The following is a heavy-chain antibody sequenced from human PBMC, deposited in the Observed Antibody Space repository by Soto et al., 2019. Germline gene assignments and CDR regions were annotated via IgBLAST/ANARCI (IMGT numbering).Heavy chain of an antibody. CDR2: ISGSGGST. CDR1: GFTFSSYA. D-gene: IGHD2-8*02. CDR3: ASLLVPPYYYYGMDV. V-gene: IGHV3-23*01. J-gene: IGHJ6*02. Sequence: LSLTCAASGFTFSSYAMSWVRQAPGKGLEWVSAISGSGGSTYYADSVKGRFTISRDNSKNTLYLQMNSLRAEDTAVYYCASLLVPPYYYYGMDVWGQGTTVTVSS.